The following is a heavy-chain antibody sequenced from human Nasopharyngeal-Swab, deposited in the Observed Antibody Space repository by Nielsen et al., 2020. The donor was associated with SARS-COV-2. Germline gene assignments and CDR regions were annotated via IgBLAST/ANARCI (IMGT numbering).Heavy chain of an antibody. Sequence: SETLSLTCAVYGGSFSGYYWSWIRQPPVKGLEWIGGINHSGSTNYNPSLKSRVTISVDTSKNQFSLKLSSVTAADTAVYYCARSSYYGSGSYWGDFDYWGQGTLVTVSS. V-gene: IGHV4-34*01. J-gene: IGHJ4*02. D-gene: IGHD3-10*01. CDR3: ARSSYYGSGSYWGDFDY. CDR1: GGSFSGYY. CDR2: INHSGST.